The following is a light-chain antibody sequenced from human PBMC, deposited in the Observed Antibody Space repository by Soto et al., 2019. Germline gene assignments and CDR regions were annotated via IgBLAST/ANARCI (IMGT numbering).Light chain of an antibody. CDR3: QRYDSLRT. V-gene: IGKV3-20*01. CDR2: GAS. J-gene: IGKJ1*01. Sequence: EIVLTQSPDTLSLSPGERATLSCMASQSISSTQLVWYQQKPGQAPRLLIYGASNRATGIPDRFSGSGSGTDFTLTITRLEPEDFAMYYCQRYDSLRTFGQGTKVDIK. CDR1: QSISSTQ.